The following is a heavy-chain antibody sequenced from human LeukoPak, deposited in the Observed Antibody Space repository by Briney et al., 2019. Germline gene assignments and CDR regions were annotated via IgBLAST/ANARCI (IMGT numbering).Heavy chain of an antibody. D-gene: IGHD3-10*01. Sequence: GGSLRLSCAASGFTFSTYWMSWVRQAPGKGLEWVANINQDGNEKYSVDSVKGQFTISRDNAKNSLYLQVNSLRAEDTAVYYCARDVAGSGKLDPWGQGTLVTVSS. CDR1: GFTFSTYW. J-gene: IGHJ5*02. CDR2: INQDGNEK. CDR3: ARDVAGSGKLDP. V-gene: IGHV3-7*03.